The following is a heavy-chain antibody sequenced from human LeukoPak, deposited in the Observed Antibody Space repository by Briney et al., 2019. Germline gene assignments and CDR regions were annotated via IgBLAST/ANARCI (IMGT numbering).Heavy chain of an antibody. D-gene: IGHD2-2*02. CDR1: GFTFSSYA. J-gene: IGHJ6*02. CDR2: ISGSGGST. Sequence: GGSLRLSCAASGFTFSSYAMSWVRQAPGKGLEWVSAISGSGGSTYYADSVKGRFTISRDNSKNTLYLQMNSLRAEDTAVYYCAKDSTSCYSRDYYYGMDVWGQGTTVTVSS. V-gene: IGHV3-23*01. CDR3: AKDSTSCYSRDYYYGMDV.